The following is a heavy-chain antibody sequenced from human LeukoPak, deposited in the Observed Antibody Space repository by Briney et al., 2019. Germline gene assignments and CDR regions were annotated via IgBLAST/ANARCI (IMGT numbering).Heavy chain of an antibody. CDR1: GGTFSGYA. D-gene: IGHD3-3*02. J-gene: IGHJ6*04. CDR2: IIPIFGTA. Sequence: SVKVSCKASGGTFSGYAISWVRQAPGQGLEWMGGIIPIFGTANYAQKFQGRVTITADKSTSTAYMELSSLRSEDTAVYYCAAGATATRIYYYYGMDVWGKGTTVTVSS. CDR3: AAGATATRIYYYYGMDV. V-gene: IGHV1-69*06.